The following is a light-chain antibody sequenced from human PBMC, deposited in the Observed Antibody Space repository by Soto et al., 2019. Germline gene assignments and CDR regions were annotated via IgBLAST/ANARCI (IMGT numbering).Light chain of an antibody. Sequence: QSALTQPASVSGSPGQSITISCTGTSSDVGTYNLVSWYQQHPGNAPRLMIYEGSKRPSGVSNRFSGSKSGITASLTISGLQAEDEADFYCAAWDDSLTGPVFGTGTKLTVL. CDR3: AAWDDSLTGPV. CDR1: SSDVGTYNL. J-gene: IGLJ1*01. V-gene: IGLV2-23*01. CDR2: EGS.